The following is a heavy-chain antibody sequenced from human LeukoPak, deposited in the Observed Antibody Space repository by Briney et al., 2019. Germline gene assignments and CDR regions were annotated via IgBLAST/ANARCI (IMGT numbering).Heavy chain of an antibody. Sequence: GGSLRLSCAASGFTFSTYAMTWVRQAPGKGLEWVAVISYDGSNKYYADSVKGRFTISRDNSKNTLYLQMNSLRAEDTAVYYCGRAKARQGYFDYWGQGTLVTVSS. CDR1: GFTFSTYA. V-gene: IGHV3-30-3*01. CDR2: ISYDGSNK. J-gene: IGHJ4*02. D-gene: IGHD6-6*01. CDR3: GRAKARQGYFDY.